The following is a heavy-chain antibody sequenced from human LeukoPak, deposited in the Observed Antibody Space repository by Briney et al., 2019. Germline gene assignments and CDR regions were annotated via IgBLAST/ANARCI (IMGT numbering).Heavy chain of an antibody. Sequence: ASVKVSCEASGYTFTSYDINWVRQATGQGLEWMGWMNPNSGNTGYAQKFQGRVTMTRNTSISTAYMELSSLRSEDTAVYYCARGPPHYYYMDVWGKGTTVTVSS. CDR2: MNPNSGNT. V-gene: IGHV1-8*01. J-gene: IGHJ6*03. CDR3: ARGPPHYYYMDV. CDR1: GYTFTSYD.